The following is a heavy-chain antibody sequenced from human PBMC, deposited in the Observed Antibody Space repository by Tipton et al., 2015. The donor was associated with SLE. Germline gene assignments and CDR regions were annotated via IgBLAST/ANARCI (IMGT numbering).Heavy chain of an antibody. D-gene: IGHD5-24*01. CDR3: AKDPETLGERWLQFGY. V-gene: IGHV3-30*04. CDR2: ISYDGSDK. J-gene: IGHJ4*02. CDR1: GFTFSTYV. Sequence: SLRLSCAASGFTFSTYVMHWVRQAPGKGLEWVALISYDGSDKYYADSVKGRFTISRDNSKNTLYLQMNSLRAEDTAVYYCAKDPETLGERWLQFGYWGQGTLVTVSS.